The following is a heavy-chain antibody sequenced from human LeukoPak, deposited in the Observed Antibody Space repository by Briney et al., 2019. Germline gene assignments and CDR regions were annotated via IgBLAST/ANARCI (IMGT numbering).Heavy chain of an antibody. D-gene: IGHD3-22*01. CDR3: ARDTYYYDSSGYYRVWSIDDAFDI. Sequence: ASVKVSCKASGYTFTSYGISWVRQAPGQGLEWMGWISAYNGNTNYAQKLHGRVTMTTDTSTSTAYMELRSLRSDDTAVYYCARDTYYYDSSGYYRVWSIDDAFDIWGQGTMVTVSS. J-gene: IGHJ3*02. CDR2: ISAYNGNT. CDR1: GYTFTSYG. V-gene: IGHV1-18*01.